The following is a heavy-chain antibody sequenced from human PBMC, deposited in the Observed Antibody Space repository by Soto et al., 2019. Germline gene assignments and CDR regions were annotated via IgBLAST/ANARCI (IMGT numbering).Heavy chain of an antibody. CDR2: IFYSGSA. CDR3: ARGAGSPTYYYGMDV. D-gene: IGHD2-15*01. J-gene: IGHJ6*02. CDR1: GGSTSSSDYY. Sequence: SETLSLTCSVSGGSTSSSDYYRGWIRQPPGKGLEWIGSIFYSGSAYYNPSLKSRITISVDTSKNQFSLKVTSVTAADTAVYYCARGAGSPTYYYGMDVWGQGTTVTVSS. V-gene: IGHV4-39*01.